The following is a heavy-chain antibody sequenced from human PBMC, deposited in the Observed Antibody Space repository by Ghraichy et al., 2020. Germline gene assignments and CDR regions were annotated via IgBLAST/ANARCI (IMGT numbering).Heavy chain of an antibody. V-gene: IGHV3-49*03. Sequence: GESLNISCTASGFTFGDYAMSWFRQAPGKGLEWVGFIRSKAYGGTTEYAASVKGRFTISRDDSKSIAYLQMNSLKTEDTAVYYCTRDLGDVLTGYSGYYYGMDVWGQGTTVTVSS. D-gene: IGHD3-9*01. CDR2: IRSKAYGGTT. CDR3: TRDLGDVLTGYSGYYYGMDV. CDR1: GFTFGDYA. J-gene: IGHJ6*02.